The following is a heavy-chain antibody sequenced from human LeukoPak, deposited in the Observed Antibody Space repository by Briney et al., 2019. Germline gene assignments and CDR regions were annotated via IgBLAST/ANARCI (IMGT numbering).Heavy chain of an antibody. CDR2: IYYSGST. CDR1: GGSISSYY. D-gene: IGHD3-3*01. Sequence: SETLSLTCTVSGGSISSYYWSWIRQPPGKGLEWIGYIYYSGSTNYNPSLKSRVTISVDTSKNQFSLKLSSVTAADTAVYYCAAMSEGRYYYYYMDVWGKGTTVTISS. J-gene: IGHJ6*03. V-gene: IGHV4-59*01. CDR3: AAMSEGRYYYYYMDV.